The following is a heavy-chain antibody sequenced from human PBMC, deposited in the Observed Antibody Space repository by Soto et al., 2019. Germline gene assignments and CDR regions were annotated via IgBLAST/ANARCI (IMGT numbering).Heavy chain of an antibody. J-gene: IGHJ6*02. CDR2: IIPIFGTA. CDR3: ARAEYYYGSGSTANSPYYYYGMDV. V-gene: IGHV1-69*01. CDR1: GGTFSSYA. D-gene: IGHD3-10*01. Sequence: QVQLVQSGAEVKKPGSSVKVSCKASGGTFSSYAISWVRQAPGQGLEWMGGIIPIFGTANYAQKFQGRVTITAAESTSTAYMELRSLMCDETAVYYCARAEYYYGSGSTANSPYYYYGMDVWGQGTTVTVSS.